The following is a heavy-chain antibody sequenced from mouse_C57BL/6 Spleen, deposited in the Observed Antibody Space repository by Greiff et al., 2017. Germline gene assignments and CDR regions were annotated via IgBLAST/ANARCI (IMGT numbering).Heavy chain of an antibody. Sequence: QVQLQQSGAELARPGASVKMSCKASGYTFTSYTMHWVKQRPGQGLEWIGYINPSSGYTKYNQKFKDKATLTADKSSSTAYMQLSSLTSEDSAVYYCARGYNYGSSLYTMDYWGQGTSVTVSS. D-gene: IGHD1-1*01. CDR3: ARGYNYGSSLYTMDY. V-gene: IGHV1-4*01. J-gene: IGHJ4*01. CDR1: GYTFTSYT. CDR2: INPSSGYT.